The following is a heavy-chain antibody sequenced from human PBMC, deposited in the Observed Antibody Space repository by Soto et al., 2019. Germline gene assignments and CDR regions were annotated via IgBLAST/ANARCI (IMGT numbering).Heavy chain of an antibody. V-gene: IGHV3-48*02. CDR2: ISSSSSTI. D-gene: IGHD6-19*01. CDR1: GFTFSSYS. Sequence: EVQLVESGGGLVQPGGSLRLSCAASGFTFSSYSMNWVRQAPGKGLEWVSYISSSSSTIYYADSVKGRFTISRDNARNSLYLQMNSLRDEDTAVYYCARDHDSSGWYDAFDIWGQGTMGTVSS. CDR3: ARDHDSSGWYDAFDI. J-gene: IGHJ3*02.